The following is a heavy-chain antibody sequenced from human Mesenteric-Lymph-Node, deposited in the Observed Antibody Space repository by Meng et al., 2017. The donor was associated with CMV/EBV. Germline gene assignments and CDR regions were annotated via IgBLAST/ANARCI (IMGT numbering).Heavy chain of an antibody. CDR1: GFTFSSYE. CDR3: AREGGIVVVPARFDY. V-gene: IGHV3-48*03. Sequence: GGSLKISCAASGFTFSSYEMNWVRQAPGKGLEWVSYISSSGSTIYYADSVKGRFTISRDNAKNSLYLQMNSLRAEDTAVYYCAREGGIVVVPARFDYWGQGTLVTVSS. D-gene: IGHD2-2*01. CDR2: ISSSGSTI. J-gene: IGHJ4*02.